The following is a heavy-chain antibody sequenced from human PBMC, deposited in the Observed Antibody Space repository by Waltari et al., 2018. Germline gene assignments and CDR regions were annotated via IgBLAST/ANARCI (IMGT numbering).Heavy chain of an antibody. J-gene: IGHJ6*03. CDR3: ARGYYYMDV. V-gene: IGHV4-34*01. CDR1: GGSFSGYY. Sequence: QLQLQQWGAGLLRPPETLSLSVAVYGGSFSGYYWCWIRQPAGKGLEWIGKINHSGSTNYNPSLKSRVTISVDTSKNQFSLKLSSVTAADTAVYYCARGYYYMDVWGKGTTVTVSS. CDR2: INHSGST.